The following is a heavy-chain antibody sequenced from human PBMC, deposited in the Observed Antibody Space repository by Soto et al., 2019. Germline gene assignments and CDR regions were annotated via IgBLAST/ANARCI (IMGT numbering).Heavy chain of an antibody. D-gene: IGHD3-22*01. V-gene: IGHV3-30-3*01. Sequence: ESGGGVVQPGRSLRLSCAASGFTFSSHAIHWVRQAPGKGLEWGAVISYDGSNKYYADSVKGRFTISRDNSKNTLYLQMNSLRAEDTAVYYCATEYYYDSSGYYKAANFDYWGQGTLVTVSS. CDR1: GFTFSSHA. J-gene: IGHJ4*02. CDR2: ISYDGSNK. CDR3: ATEYYYDSSGYYKAANFDY.